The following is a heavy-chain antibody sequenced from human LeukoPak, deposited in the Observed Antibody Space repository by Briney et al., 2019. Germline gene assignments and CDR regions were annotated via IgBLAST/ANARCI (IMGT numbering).Heavy chain of an antibody. CDR1: GGSISNKY. V-gene: IGHV4-59*12. CDR3: AREERITMVRGVIRGGNYYYYMDV. CDR2: IYYSGST. D-gene: IGHD3-10*01. J-gene: IGHJ6*03. Sequence: SETLSLTCTVSGGSISNKYWSWIRQPPGKGLEWIGYIYYSGSTNYNPSLKSRVTILVDTSKNQFSLKLSSVTAADTAVYYCAREERITMVRGVIRGGNYYYYMDVWGKGTTVTVSS.